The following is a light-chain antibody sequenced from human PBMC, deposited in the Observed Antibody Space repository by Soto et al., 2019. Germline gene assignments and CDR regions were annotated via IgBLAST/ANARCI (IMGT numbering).Light chain of an antibody. J-gene: IGKJ1*01. CDR1: QSISSN. Sequence: DIQMTQSPSSLSASVGDRVTISCRAGQSISSNLNGYQQKPGTAPKLLIYAASSLQSGVPSRFSGSGSGTDFTLTISSLQPEDFASYYCQQSYSAPWTFGQGTKVEIK. CDR2: AAS. CDR3: QQSYSAPWT. V-gene: IGKV1-39*01.